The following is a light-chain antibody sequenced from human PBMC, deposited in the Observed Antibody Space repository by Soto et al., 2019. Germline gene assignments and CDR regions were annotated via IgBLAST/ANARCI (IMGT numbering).Light chain of an antibody. V-gene: IGKV1-39*01. CDR2: AAS. CDR3: QQSLSTPYT. J-gene: IGKJ2*01. Sequence: DIQMTQSPASLSASIGDRVSISGRASQTVATFLNWYQQKPGKVPQLLIYAASTLQSGVPSRFSGSGSGTDFTLVISSLQREDFGTYYCQQSLSTPYTFGQGTKVEIK. CDR1: QTVATF.